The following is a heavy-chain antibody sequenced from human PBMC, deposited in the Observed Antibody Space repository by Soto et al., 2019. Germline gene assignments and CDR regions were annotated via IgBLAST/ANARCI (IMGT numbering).Heavy chain of an antibody. V-gene: IGHV5-51*01. CDR3: ARSRRGAYSSGGYSRSGYYYYGIDV. D-gene: IGHD6-19*01. CDR1: GYNYTTYR. J-gene: IGHJ6*02. Sequence: GESQNSSCKAHGYNYTTYRMGWVRPMTGKGLEWMGIIYPGDSDTKYSPSLQGQVTISADTSISTAYLQWTSLEASDTAMYYCARSRRGAYSSGGYSRSGYYYYGIDVWGQGTKVTVSS. CDR2: IYPGDSDT.